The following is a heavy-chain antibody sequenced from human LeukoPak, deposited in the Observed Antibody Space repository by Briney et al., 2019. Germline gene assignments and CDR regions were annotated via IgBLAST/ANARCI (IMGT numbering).Heavy chain of an antibody. CDR1: GFTFSSYA. V-gene: IGHV3-23*01. CDR3: AKGGIPAGPGY. D-gene: IGHD6-13*01. Sequence: GGSLRLSCAASGFTFSSYAMSWVRQAPAGGLEWVSAISGSGGSTYYADSVKGRFTISRDNSKNTLYLQMNSLRAEDTAVYYCAKGGIPAGPGYWGQGTLVTVSS. J-gene: IGHJ4*02. CDR2: ISGSGGST.